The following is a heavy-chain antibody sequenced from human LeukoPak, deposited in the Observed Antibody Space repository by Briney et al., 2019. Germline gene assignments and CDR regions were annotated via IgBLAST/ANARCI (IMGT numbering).Heavy chain of an antibody. CDR1: GGSISSYY. V-gene: IGHV4-4*09. CDR2: IYTSGST. Sequence: SETLSLTCTVSGGSISSYYWSWIRQPPGKGLEWIGCIYTSGSTNYNPSLKSRVTISVDTSKNQFSLKLSSVTAADTAVYYCARHGFEVVVVPAAMNNNWFDPWGQGTLVTVSS. J-gene: IGHJ5*02. CDR3: ARHGFEVVVVPAAMNNNWFDP. D-gene: IGHD2-2*01.